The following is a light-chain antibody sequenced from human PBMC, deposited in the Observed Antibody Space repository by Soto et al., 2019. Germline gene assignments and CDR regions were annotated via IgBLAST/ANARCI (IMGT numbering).Light chain of an antibody. J-gene: IGLJ2*01. V-gene: IGLV1-47*02. Sequence: QSVLAQPPSASGTPGQRVTISCSGSTSNVGSNLASWYQQLPGSAPKLLIYNDYERPSGVPDRFSGSKSGTSASLGISGLRSEDEAEYYCQSYDISLSGVVFGGGTKVTVL. CDR3: QSYDISLSGVV. CDR1: TSNVGSNL. CDR2: NDY.